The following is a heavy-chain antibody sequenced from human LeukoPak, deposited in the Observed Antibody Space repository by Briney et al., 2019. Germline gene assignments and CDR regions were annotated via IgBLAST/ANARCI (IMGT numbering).Heavy chain of an antibody. CDR1: GGSISSYY. V-gene: IGHV4-59*08. CDR2: IYYSGST. J-gene: IGHJ4*02. CDR3: ARQSHYYYGSGSYYPYLDY. Sequence: SETLSLTCTVSGGSISSYYWSWIRQPPGKGLEWIGYIYYSGSTNYNPSLKSRVTISVDTSKNQFSLKLSSVTAADTAVYYCARQSHYYYGSGSYYPYLDYWGQGTLVTVSS. D-gene: IGHD3-10*01.